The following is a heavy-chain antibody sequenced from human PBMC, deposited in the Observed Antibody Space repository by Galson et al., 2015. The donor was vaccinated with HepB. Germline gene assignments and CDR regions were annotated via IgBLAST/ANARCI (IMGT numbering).Heavy chain of an antibody. Sequence: QSGAEVKKPGESLKISCKGSGYNFPTYWIGWVRQMPGKGLEWMGIIYPGDSDTRYSPSFQGQVTISVDRSMRTAYLQWNRLKASDTAMYYCARLGMTTVTTSDYGMDVWGQGTTVTVSS. CDR2: IYPGDSDT. J-gene: IGHJ6*02. CDR1: GYNFPTYW. CDR3: ARLGMTTVTTSDYGMDV. D-gene: IGHD4-17*01. V-gene: IGHV5-51*03.